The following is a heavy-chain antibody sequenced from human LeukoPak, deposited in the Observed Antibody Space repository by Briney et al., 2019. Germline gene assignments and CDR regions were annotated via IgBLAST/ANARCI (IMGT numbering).Heavy chain of an antibody. CDR3: ARKSASGNYPLDY. D-gene: IGHD3-10*01. V-gene: IGHV3-7*03. J-gene: IGHJ4*02. CDR2: IKHDGSEK. Sequence: GGSLRLSCAASGFTFSSYWMSWVRQAPGKGLEWVANIKHDGSEKYYVDSVKGRFTISRDNAKNTVFLQMSSLRAEDTALYYCARKSASGNYPLDYWGQGTLVTVSS. CDR1: GFTFSSYW.